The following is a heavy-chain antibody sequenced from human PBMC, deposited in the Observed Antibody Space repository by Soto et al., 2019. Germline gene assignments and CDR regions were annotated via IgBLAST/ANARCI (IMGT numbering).Heavy chain of an antibody. Sequence: SETLSLTCSVSGYSISSYYWSWIREPPGKGLEWIGYIYYSGITKYSPSLKSRVTISVDTSNNQFSLKLSSVTAADTAVYYCARDSGSGSYSYNYFDPWGQGTLVTVSS. CDR1: GYSISSYY. CDR2: IYYSGIT. J-gene: IGHJ5*02. D-gene: IGHD3-10*01. CDR3: ARDSGSGSYSYNYFDP. V-gene: IGHV4-59*01.